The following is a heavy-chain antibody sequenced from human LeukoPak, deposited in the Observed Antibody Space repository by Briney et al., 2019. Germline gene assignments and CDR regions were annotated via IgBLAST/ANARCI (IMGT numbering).Heavy chain of an antibody. CDR1: GYSFPAYW. Sequence: PGESLKISCKGSGYSFPAYWIGWVRQMPGKGLEWMGIIFPGDSDTRYGPSVQGQVTISADTSITTVYLQWSSLRASDTAIYYCARLGVAGTAADYWGQGSLVTVSS. CDR3: ARLGVAGTAADY. J-gene: IGHJ4*02. CDR2: IFPGDSDT. V-gene: IGHV5-51*01. D-gene: IGHD6-19*01.